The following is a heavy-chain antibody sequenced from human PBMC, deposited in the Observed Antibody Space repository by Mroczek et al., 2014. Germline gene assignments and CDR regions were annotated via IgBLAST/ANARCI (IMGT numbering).Heavy chain of an antibody. J-gene: IGHJ3*02. CDR3: ARDSRARVTPDIVVVPAAIFAFDI. V-gene: IGHV4-4*07. Sequence: VQLVESGPGLVKPSETLSLTCTVSGGSISSYYWSWIRQPAGKGLEWIGRIYTSGSTNYNPSLKSRVTMSVDTSKNQFSLKLSSVTAADTAVYYCARDSRARVTPDIVVVPAAIFAFDIWGQGTMVTVSS. CDR2: IYTSGST. CDR1: GGSISSYY. D-gene: IGHD2-2*02.